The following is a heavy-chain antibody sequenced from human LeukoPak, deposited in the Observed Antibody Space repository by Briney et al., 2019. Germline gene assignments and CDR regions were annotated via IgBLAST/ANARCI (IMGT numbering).Heavy chain of an antibody. CDR1: GLTFSSYA. D-gene: IGHD6-19*01. CDR3: ARDSSGWYYYYYGMDV. J-gene: IGHJ6*02. Sequence: GGSLRLSCAASGLTFSSYAMHWVRQAPGKGLEYVSAISSNGGSTYYANSVKGRFTISRDNSKNTLYLQMGSLRAEDMAVYYCARDSSGWYYYYYGMDVWGQGTTVTVSS. V-gene: IGHV3-64*01. CDR2: ISSNGGST.